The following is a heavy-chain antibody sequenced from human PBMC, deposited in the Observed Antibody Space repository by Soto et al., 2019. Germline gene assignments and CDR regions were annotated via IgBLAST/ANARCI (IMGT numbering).Heavy chain of an antibody. Sequence: GGSLRLSCAASGFNFNSYTINWVRQAPGKRLEWLSSISGSGNTYYADSVTGRFTISRDNAKSTLYLQMNSLRAEDTATYYCAKWHTYNYDSRAFSGFDYWGQGTQVTVSS. CDR2: ISGSGNT. CDR3: AKWHTYNYDSRAFSGFDY. V-gene: IGHV3-23*01. CDR1: GFNFNSYT. J-gene: IGHJ4*02. D-gene: IGHD3-22*01.